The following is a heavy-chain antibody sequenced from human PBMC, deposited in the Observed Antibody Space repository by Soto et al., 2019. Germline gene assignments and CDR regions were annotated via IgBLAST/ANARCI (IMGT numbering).Heavy chain of an antibody. Sequence: SETMSLTCTVSAGSISSGNFYWSWIRQPPGKGLEWIGFIYYSGSAYYNTSLKSRVTISADTSKSQFFLKLNSMTAADTAVFFCARVKGYTYGYDPRYYFDYWGQGTLVTVSS. D-gene: IGHD5-18*01. J-gene: IGHJ4*02. CDR3: ARVKGYTYGYDPRYYFDY. V-gene: IGHV4-61*01. CDR1: AGSISSGNFY. CDR2: IYYSGSA.